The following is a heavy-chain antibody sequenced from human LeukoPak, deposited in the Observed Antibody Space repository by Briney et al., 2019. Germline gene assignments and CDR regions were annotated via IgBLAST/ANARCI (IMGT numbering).Heavy chain of an antibody. CDR1: GFSFSSHT. CDR3: AREISGYGVNYDY. D-gene: IGHD6-25*01. Sequence: GGSLRLSCAASGFSFSSHTMHWVRQAPGKGLEWVSSISSSSSYIYYADSVKGRFTISRDNAKNSLYLQMNSLRAEDTAVYYCAREISGYGVNYDYWGQGTLVTVSS. CDR2: ISSSSSYI. V-gene: IGHV3-21*01. J-gene: IGHJ4*02.